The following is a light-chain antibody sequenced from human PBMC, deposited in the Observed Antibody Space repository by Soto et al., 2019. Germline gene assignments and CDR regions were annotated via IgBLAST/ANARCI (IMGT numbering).Light chain of an antibody. J-gene: IGKJ1*01. Sequence: ETVMTQSPATLPVSPGERATLSCRATQSVSSNLAWYQQKPGQAPRLLIYGASTRATGIPARFSGSGSGTEFTLTISILQTDEFATYYCQQYNSYPRTFGQGTKGEMK. V-gene: IGKV3-15*01. CDR3: QQYNSYPRT. CDR1: QSVSSN. CDR2: GAS.